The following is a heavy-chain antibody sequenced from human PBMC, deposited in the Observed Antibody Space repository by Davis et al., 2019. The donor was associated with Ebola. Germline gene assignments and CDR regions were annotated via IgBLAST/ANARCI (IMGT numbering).Heavy chain of an antibody. V-gene: IGHV3-7*01. Sequence: GESLKISCAASGFTFSSYSMSWVRQAPGKGLEWVANIKQDGSEKYYVDSVKGRFTISRDNAKNSLYLQMNSLRAEDTAVYYCARELYYYDSSGSDYWGQGTLVTVSS. J-gene: IGHJ4*02. D-gene: IGHD3-22*01. CDR3: ARELYYYDSSGSDY. CDR2: IKQDGSEK. CDR1: GFTFSSYS.